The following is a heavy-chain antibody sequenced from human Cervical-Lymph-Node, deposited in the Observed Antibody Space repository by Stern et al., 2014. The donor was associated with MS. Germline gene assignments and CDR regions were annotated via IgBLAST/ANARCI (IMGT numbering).Heavy chain of an antibody. Sequence: VPLEESGAEVKKPGSSMKVSCKASGGSFSTFDIIWVRQAPGQGLELLGVISLLFGTTNYVQKYQGRFTMTADASTSTAYMELSSLRSEDAAVYYCARHQGGIAANWGQGTLVTVSS. V-gene: IGHV1-69*01. CDR2: ISLLFGTT. CDR1: GGSFSTFD. D-gene: IGHD6-13*01. J-gene: IGHJ4*02. CDR3: ARHQGGIAAN.